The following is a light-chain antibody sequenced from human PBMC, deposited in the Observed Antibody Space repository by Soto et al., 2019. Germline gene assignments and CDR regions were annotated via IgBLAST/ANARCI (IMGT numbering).Light chain of an antibody. CDR3: QQYGSSPWT. J-gene: IGKJ1*01. CDR1: QSVTSSF. CDR2: GAS. V-gene: IGKV3-20*01. Sequence: EIVLTQSPGTLSLSPGERATLSCRASQSVTSSFLAWYQQKPGQAPRLLIYGASSRATGILDRFSGSGSGTVFTLTISRLEPEDFAVYYCQQYGSSPWTFGQGTKVEIK.